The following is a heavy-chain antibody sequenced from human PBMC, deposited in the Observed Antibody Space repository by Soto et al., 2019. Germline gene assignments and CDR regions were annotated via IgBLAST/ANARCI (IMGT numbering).Heavy chain of an antibody. CDR1: GFTFSSYV. D-gene: IGHD3-10*01. CDR3: AKYGRLGTMVRGVRPFDH. Sequence: QVQLVESGGGVVQPGRSLRLSCAASGFTFSSYVMHWVRQAPGKGLEWVAVISYDGSNKYYADSVKGRFTISRDNSKNTLYLQMNSLRAEDTAVYYCAKYGRLGTMVRGVRPFDHWGQGTLVTVSS. V-gene: IGHV3-30*18. CDR2: ISYDGSNK. J-gene: IGHJ4*02.